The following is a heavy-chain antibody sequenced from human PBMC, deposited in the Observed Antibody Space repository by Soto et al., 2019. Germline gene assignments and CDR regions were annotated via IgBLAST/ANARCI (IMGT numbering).Heavy chain of an antibody. CDR3: ARDRLAGGNYSFDSEV. Sequence: EVQLLESGGGLVQPGGSLRLSCAASGFTFSSYGMTWVRQAPGKGLEWVSFSSATGAGTYYADSVKGRFTISGDNSKNPLSLQMTRLRADDTAVYYCARDRLAGGNYSFDSEVWGQGALVIVSS. CDR1: GFTFSSYG. J-gene: IGHJ4*02. D-gene: IGHD1-7*01. V-gene: IGHV3-23*01. CDR2: SSATGAGT.